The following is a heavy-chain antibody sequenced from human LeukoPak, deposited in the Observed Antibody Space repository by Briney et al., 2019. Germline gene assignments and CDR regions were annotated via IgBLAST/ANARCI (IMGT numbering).Heavy chain of an antibody. J-gene: IGHJ4*02. CDR2: ISSSSSYI. D-gene: IGHD3-22*01. CDR1: GFTFSSYS. V-gene: IGHV3-21*01. CDR3: ARAPYYYDSSGSYFEY. Sequence: GGSLRLSCAASGFTFSSYSMNWVRQAPGKGLEWVSSISSSSSYIYYADSVKGRFTISRDNAKNSLYLQMNSLRAEDTAVYYCARAPYYYDSSGSYFEYWGQGTLVTVSS.